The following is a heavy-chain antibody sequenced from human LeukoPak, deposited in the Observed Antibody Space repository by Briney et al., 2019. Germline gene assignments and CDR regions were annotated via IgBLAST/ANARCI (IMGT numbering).Heavy chain of an antibody. CDR1: GYTFTDYY. V-gene: IGHV1-2*02. Sequence: GASVKVSCKASGYTFTDYYIYWVRQAPGQGLECMGWINPKSGDTNYGQKFQGRVTMTRDTSIRTAYMELRSLRSDDTAVYYCARGCGISCVKEGRRLGDWGQGTLVTVSS. CDR2: INPKSGDT. D-gene: IGHD2-2*01. CDR3: ARGCGISCVKEGRRLGD. J-gene: IGHJ4*02.